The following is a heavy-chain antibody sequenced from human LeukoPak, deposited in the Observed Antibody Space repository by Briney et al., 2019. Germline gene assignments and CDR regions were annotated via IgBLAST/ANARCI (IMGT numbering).Heavy chain of an antibody. CDR3: TSPPLGYCSTTSCLQYFEQ. V-gene: IGHV3-7*01. D-gene: IGHD2-2*01. Sequence: GGSLRLSCTASGFIFSTSWMSWVRQTPGKGLEWVANIKKDGSEEYYVDSVKTRFTISRDNAKNSLYLQMNSLRAEDTAVYYCTSPPLGYCSTTSCLQYFEQWGQGTLVTVSS. CDR2: IKKDGSEE. CDR1: GFIFSTSW. J-gene: IGHJ1*01.